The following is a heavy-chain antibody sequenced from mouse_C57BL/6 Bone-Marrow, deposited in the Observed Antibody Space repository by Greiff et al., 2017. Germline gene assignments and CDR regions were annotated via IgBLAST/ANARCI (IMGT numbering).Heavy chain of an antibody. CDR3: ASAYYYRFDY. CDR2: IDPANGNT. J-gene: IGHJ2*01. V-gene: IGHV14-3*01. D-gene: IGHD1-1*01. Sequence: EVKLQESVAELVRPGASVKLSCTASGFNIKNTYMHWVKQRPEQGLEWIGRIDPANGNTKYAPKVQGKATITADTSANTAYLQLSILTSEDTAIYYCASAYYYRFDYWGQGTTLTVSS. CDR1: GFNIKNTY.